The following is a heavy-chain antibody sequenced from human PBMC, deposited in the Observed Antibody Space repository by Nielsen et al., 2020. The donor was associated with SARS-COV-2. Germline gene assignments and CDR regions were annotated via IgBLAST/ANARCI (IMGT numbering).Heavy chain of an antibody. Sequence: WIRQPPGKGLEWVGFIRSKAYGGTTEYAASVKGRFTISRDDSKSIAYLQMNSLKTEDTAVYYCTRVAYDFWSGSTCYMDVWGKGTTVTVSS. CDR2: IRSKAYGGTT. D-gene: IGHD3-3*01. V-gene: IGHV3-49*02. CDR3: TRVAYDFWSGSTCYMDV. J-gene: IGHJ6*03.